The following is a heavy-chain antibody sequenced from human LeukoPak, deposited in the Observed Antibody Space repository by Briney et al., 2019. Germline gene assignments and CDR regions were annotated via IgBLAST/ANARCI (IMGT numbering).Heavy chain of an antibody. CDR3: AREDPQTTVPEGMDV. CDR2: IYYSGTT. V-gene: IGHV4-59*01. CDR1: GGSISYYY. J-gene: IGHJ6*02. Sequence: SETLSLTCTVSGGSISYYYWSWIRQSPGKGLEWMGYIYYSGTTNYNPSLKSRVTISVDTSKNQFSLQLRSVTAADTAVYYCAREDPQTTVPEGMDVWGQGTTVTVSS. D-gene: IGHD4-17*01.